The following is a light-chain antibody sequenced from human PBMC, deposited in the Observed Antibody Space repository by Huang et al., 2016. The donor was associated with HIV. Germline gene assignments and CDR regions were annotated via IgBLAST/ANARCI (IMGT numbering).Light chain of an antibody. Sequence: EIVLTQSPGTLSLSPGERATLSCRASQSVRGNYLAWYQQRPGQAPRLLIYHSSTRAPGIPGRFSGSGSGTDFSLTISRLEPEDFAVFYCQQYGSSPFTFGPGTKVDIK. J-gene: IGKJ3*01. CDR2: HSS. CDR1: QSVRGNY. CDR3: QQYGSSPFT. V-gene: IGKV3-20*01.